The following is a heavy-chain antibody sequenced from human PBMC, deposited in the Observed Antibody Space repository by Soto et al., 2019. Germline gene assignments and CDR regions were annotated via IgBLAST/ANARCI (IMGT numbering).Heavy chain of an antibody. D-gene: IGHD3-10*01. CDR3: AREPMVRAAHGFDI. CDR2: INPNSVGT. V-gene: IGHV1-2*02. CDR1: GYTFTGHY. Sequence: QVQLVQSGAEVKKPGASWKVSCKASGYTFTGHYMHWGRQAPGQGLEGMGWINPNSVGTNYAQKFQGRVTMTRDTSISTAYMELSRLRSDDTAVYYCAREPMVRAAHGFDIWGQGTMVTVSS. J-gene: IGHJ3*02.